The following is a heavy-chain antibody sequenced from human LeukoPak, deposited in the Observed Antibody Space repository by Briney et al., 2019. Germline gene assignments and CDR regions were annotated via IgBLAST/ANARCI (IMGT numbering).Heavy chain of an antibody. CDR1: GFTFSGYW. Sequence: AGSLRLSCAASGFTFSGYWMMWVRQTPGKGLEWVANIKQDGSVKQYVDSVEGRFTISRDNAKNSLYLQMNSLRAEDTAVYYCAREPTYSSSWYTTCDFWGQGTLVTVSS. CDR3: AREPTYSSSWYTTCDF. CDR2: IKQDGSVK. V-gene: IGHV3-7*01. J-gene: IGHJ4*02. D-gene: IGHD6-13*01.